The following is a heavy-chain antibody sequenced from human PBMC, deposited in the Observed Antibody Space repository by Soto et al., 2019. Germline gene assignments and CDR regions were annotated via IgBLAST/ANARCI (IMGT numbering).Heavy chain of an antibody. J-gene: IGHJ4*02. CDR2: ISSSSSYI. D-gene: IGHD3-22*01. CDR3: ARGLNYYDSSGVY. CDR1: GFTFSSYS. Sequence: PGGSLRLSCAASGFTFSSYSMNWVRQAPGKGLEWVSSISSSSSYIYYADSVKGRFTISRDNAKNSLYLQMNSLRAEDTAVYYCARGLNYYDSSGVYWGQGTLDTVSS. V-gene: IGHV3-21*01.